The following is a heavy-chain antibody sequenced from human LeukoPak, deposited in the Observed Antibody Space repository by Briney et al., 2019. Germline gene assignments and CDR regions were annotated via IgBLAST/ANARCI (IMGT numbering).Heavy chain of an antibody. CDR3: ARGPYPNPRA. D-gene: IGHD1-14*01. V-gene: IGHV4-39*07. J-gene: IGHJ5*02. Sequence: SSETLSLTCTVSGGSISSGGYYWSWIRQPPGKGLEWIGEINHSGGTNYNPSLMSRVTISVDTSKNQFSLRLNSVTAADTAVYYCARGPYPNPRAWGQGTLVTISS. CDR2: INHSGGT. CDR1: GGSISSGGYY.